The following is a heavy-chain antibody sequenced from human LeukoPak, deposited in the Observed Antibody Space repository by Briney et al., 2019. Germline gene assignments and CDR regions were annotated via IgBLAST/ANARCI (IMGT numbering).Heavy chain of an antibody. CDR1: GFTVSSNY. D-gene: IGHD2-2*02. CDR3: ARGVYCSSTSCYKAGAFDI. Sequence: GGSLRLSCAASGFTVSSNYMSWVRQAPGKGLEWVSVIYSGGSTYYADSVKGRFTISRDNSKNTLYLQMNSLRAEDTAVYYCARGVYCSSTSCYKAGAFDIWGQGTMVTVSS. J-gene: IGHJ3*02. V-gene: IGHV3-66*01. CDR2: IYSGGST.